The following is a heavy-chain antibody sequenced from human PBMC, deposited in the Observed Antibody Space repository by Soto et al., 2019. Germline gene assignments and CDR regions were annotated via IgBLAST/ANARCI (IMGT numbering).Heavy chain of an antibody. CDR3: ARASSGMDA. J-gene: IGHJ6*02. V-gene: IGHV3-33*01. CDR2: IWYHGSNQ. CDR1: GFPFSSYG. Sequence: GALILSWAASGFPFSSYGMHWVLQAPGRGLEGGAVIWYHGSNQYYADSVKGRFTISRDNSKNTLYLQMTSLRAEETAVYYCARASSGMDAWGQGNTVTVSS.